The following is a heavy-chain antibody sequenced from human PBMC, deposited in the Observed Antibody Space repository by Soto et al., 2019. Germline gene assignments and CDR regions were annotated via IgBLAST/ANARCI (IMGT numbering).Heavy chain of an antibody. Sequence: QVQLVQSGGEVKKPGASVKVSCKVSGYIFNSFGISWVRQAPGQGLEWMGWISAYTGNTKYAQNFQGRVTMTTDTSTSTAYMELRSLRSDDTAVYYCARRWTTGEIDYWGQGTLVTVSS. CDR1: GYIFNSFG. CDR3: ARRWTTGEIDY. V-gene: IGHV1-18*01. D-gene: IGHD4-17*01. J-gene: IGHJ4*02. CDR2: ISAYTGNT.